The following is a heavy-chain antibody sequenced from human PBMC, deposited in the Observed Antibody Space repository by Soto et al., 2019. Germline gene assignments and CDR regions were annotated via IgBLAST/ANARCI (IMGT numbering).Heavy chain of an antibody. V-gene: IGHV3-66*01. CDR3: ARDDVDCSGGRCYGVPMDL. CDR1: RYPVSINY. D-gene: IGHD2-15*01. Sequence: PAGSMEIGSAASRYPVSINYMTGVRKNTGKGLEWVSLIQSGGRTYYAGSVKGRFTISRDNSKNTLFLQMNSLRVEDTAVYYCARDDVDCSGGRCYGVPMDLWGKGTTVTVSS. CDR2: IQSGGRT. J-gene: IGHJ6*04.